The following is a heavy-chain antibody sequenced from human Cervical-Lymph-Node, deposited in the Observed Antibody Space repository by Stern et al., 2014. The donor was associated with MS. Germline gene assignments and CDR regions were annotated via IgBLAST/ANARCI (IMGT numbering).Heavy chain of an antibody. CDR2: FYPADSDT. J-gene: IGHJ4*02. V-gene: IGHV5-51*01. D-gene: IGHD6-19*01. CDR3: ARQLSSEALDY. Sequence: EVQLVEYGAEVKKPGESLKISCKGSGYTFTTYWIGWVRQMPGKGLEWMGMFYPADSDTRYSPSFQGQVTFSADKSISTAYLQWSSLKASDTAMYFCARQLSSEALDYWGPGTLVTVSS. CDR1: GYTFTTYW.